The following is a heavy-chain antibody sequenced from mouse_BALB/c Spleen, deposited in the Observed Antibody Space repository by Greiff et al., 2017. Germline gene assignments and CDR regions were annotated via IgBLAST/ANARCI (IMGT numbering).Heavy chain of an antibody. CDR1: GFNIKDTY. V-gene: IGHV14-3*02. CDR2: IDPANGNT. Sequence: EVKLQESGAELVKPGASVKLSCTASGFNIKDTYMHWVKQRPEQGLEWIGRIDPANGNTKYDPKFQGKATITADTSSNTAYLQLSSLTSEDTAVYYCARVGGEDYAMDYWGQGTSVTVSS. D-gene: IGHD4-1*01. J-gene: IGHJ4*01. CDR3: ARVGGEDYAMDY.